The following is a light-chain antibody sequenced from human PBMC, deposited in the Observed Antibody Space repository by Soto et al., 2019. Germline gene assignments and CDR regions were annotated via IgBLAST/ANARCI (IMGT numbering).Light chain of an antibody. J-gene: IGKJ4*01. V-gene: IGKV3-20*01. Sequence: EILLTQSPGTLSLSPGDRATLSCRASQSLGSTFLAWCQQKSGQSHRLLIYGASDRATDIPDRFSGSGSGADFTLTISRLEPEDFAVYFCHQYGTFPLSFGGGTKVEIK. CDR1: QSLGSTF. CDR2: GAS. CDR3: HQYGTFPLS.